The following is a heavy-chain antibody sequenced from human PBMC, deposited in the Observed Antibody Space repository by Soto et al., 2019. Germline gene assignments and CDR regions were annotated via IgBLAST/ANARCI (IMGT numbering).Heavy chain of an antibody. V-gene: IGHV1-69*06. CDR3: ARDRGGYCSGGSCSNWFEP. J-gene: IGHJ5*02. CDR2: IIPTFGTA. Sequence: QVQLVQSGAEVKKPGSSVKVSCQASGGTVSSYAISWVRQAPGQGHEWMGGIIPTFGTANYAQKFQGSVTITADKSTSTPYMKLRSLRSEDTALYYCARDRGGYCSGGSCSNWFEPWGQGTLLTVSS. CDR1: GGTVSSYA. D-gene: IGHD2-15*01.